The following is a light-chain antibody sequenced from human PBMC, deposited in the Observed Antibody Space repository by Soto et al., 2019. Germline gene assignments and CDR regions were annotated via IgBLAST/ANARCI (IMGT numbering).Light chain of an antibody. Sequence: QSALTQPASVSGSPGQSITISCTGTSSDVGGYNYVSWYQQHPGKAPKLMIYDVSNRPSGVSNRFSGSKSGNTASLTISRLQAEDEADYYCSSYTSSSTSIYVFGTGTKLTVL. CDR3: SSYTSSSTSIYV. CDR1: SSDVGGYNY. CDR2: DVS. V-gene: IGLV2-14*01. J-gene: IGLJ1*01.